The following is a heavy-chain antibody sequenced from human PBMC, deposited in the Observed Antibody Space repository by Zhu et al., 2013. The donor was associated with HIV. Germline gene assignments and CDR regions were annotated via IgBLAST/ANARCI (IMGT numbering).Heavy chain of an antibody. Sequence: QVQLVRSAAEVKPPGASVKVSCKASGYPFTDYYVHWIRQAPGQGLEWMGWMYPNNGATIYEKKFQGRVTMTRDTSISSAYMELSRLRSDDTAVYYCARSGYCSGAGCYRNYYYMDVWGKGTTVTVSS. D-gene: IGHD2-2*02. CDR1: GYPFTDYY. V-gene: IGHV1-2*02. CDR2: MYPNNGAT. J-gene: IGHJ6*03. CDR3: ARSGYCSGAGCYRNYYYMDV.